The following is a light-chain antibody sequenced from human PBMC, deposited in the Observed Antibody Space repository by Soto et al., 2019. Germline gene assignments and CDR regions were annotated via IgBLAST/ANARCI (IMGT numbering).Light chain of an antibody. CDR2: DVN. J-gene: IGLJ2*01. CDR3: YSFAGGATFV. CDR1: SSDVGGYNY. V-gene: IGLV2-14*01. Sequence: QSALTQPASVSGSPGQSITISCTGTSSDVGGYNYVSWYQHHPGKAPKLLIYDVNNRPSGVSDRFSGSKSGNTASLTISALQAEDEADYSCYSFAGGATFVFGGGTKLTVL.